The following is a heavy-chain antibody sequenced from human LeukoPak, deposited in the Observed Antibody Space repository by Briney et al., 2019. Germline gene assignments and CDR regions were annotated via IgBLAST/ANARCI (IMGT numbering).Heavy chain of an antibody. D-gene: IGHD3-22*01. CDR3: AKGGDPLIAVVTYQGTEFDY. CDR2: ISGSGDST. Sequence: GGSLRLSCAASGFTLSSYAMNWVRQAPGKGLEWVSAISGSGDSTYYADSVKGRFTVSRDNSKNTLYLHLSSLRAEDTAVYYCAKGGDPLIAVVTYQGTEFDYWGQGTLVTVSS. J-gene: IGHJ4*02. V-gene: IGHV3-23*01. CDR1: GFTLSSYA.